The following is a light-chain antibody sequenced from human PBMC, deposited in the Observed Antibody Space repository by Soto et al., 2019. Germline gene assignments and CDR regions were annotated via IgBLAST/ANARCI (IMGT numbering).Light chain of an antibody. CDR3: QQYNYSIT. V-gene: IGKV3-20*01. CDR2: AAS. Sequence: EILLTQSPSTLSLSPGEGVTLSCRASQSVTVNSLAWYQQKPGQAPRLLIYAASTRAAAVPDRFSGSGSGTDFTLTISRLEPEDFAVYFCQQYNYSITFGQGTRLEIK. J-gene: IGKJ5*01. CDR1: QSVTVNS.